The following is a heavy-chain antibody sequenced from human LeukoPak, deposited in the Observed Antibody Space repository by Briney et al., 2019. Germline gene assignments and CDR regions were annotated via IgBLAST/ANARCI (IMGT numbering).Heavy chain of an antibody. CDR2: ISSGSDTI. Sequence: QPGGSLRLSCAASGFAFSSYPMNWVRQAPGKGPAWFSYISSGSDTIYYADSVKGRFTISRDNAKNSVYLQMKSLRAEDTAVYYCLRSSGTYGLGYWGQGTVVTVSS. D-gene: IGHD1-26*01. V-gene: IGHV3-48*04. CDR3: LRSSGTYGLGY. CDR1: GFAFSSYP. J-gene: IGHJ4*02.